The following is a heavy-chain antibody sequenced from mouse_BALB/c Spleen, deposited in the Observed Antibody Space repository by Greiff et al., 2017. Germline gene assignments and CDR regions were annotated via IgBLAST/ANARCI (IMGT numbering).Heavy chain of an antibody. Sequence: QVQLQQPGAELVKPGASVKLSCKASGYTFTSYWMHWVKQRPGQGLEWIGEITPSNGRTNYNEKFKSKATLTVDKSSSTAYMQLSSLTSEDSAVYYCARLDVEYGKGGYAMDNRGEGTSVTVSS. J-gene: IGHJ4*01. CDR2: ITPSNGRT. CDR3: ARLDVEYGKGGYAMDN. D-gene: IGHD2-10*02. CDR1: GYTFTSYW. V-gene: IGHV1S81*02.